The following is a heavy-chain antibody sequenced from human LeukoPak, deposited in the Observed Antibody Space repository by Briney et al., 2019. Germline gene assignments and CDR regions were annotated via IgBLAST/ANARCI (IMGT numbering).Heavy chain of an antibody. CDR1: GDSISLSFYY. CDR2: VYYSGTT. D-gene: IGHD1-26*01. CDR3: AREVGARFVSGSFDY. J-gene: IGHJ4*02. Sequence: PSETLSLTCSVSGDSISLSFYYWGWIRQPPGKALEWIGSVYYSGTTSYNPSLKSRVTISVDMSKNHFSLKLSSVTAADTAVYYCAREVGARFVSGSFDYWGQGTLVTVSS. V-gene: IGHV4-39*07.